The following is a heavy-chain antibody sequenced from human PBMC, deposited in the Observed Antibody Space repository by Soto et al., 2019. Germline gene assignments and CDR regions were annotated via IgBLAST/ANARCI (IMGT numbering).Heavy chain of an antibody. CDR2: IKPDGSEE. D-gene: IGHD3-10*01. Sequence: EVQLVESGGGLVQPGGSLRLSCVDSGFTFSSYWMSWVRQAPVKGLEWVGNIKPDGSEENYVDSVQGRFTISRDNAKNPMYLQMKSLRAEDTAVYYCARIASSGRGWDVWGQGTTVVVSS. CDR1: GFTFSSYW. J-gene: IGHJ6*02. CDR3: ARIASSGRGWDV. V-gene: IGHV3-7*01.